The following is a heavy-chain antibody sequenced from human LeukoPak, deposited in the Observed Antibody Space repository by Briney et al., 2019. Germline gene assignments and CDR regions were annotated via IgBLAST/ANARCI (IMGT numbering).Heavy chain of an antibody. CDR1: GYSFTSYA. Sequence: ASVKVSCKASGYSFTSYAMNWVRQAPGQGLEWMGWINTNTGNPTYAQGFTGRFVFSLDTSVSTAYLQISSLKAEDTAVYYCARGHPTVRYCSGGSCYSAHTDPWGQGTLVTVSS. J-gene: IGHJ5*02. D-gene: IGHD2-15*01. CDR3: ARGHPTVRYCSGGSCYSAHTDP. CDR2: INTNTGNP. V-gene: IGHV7-4-1*02.